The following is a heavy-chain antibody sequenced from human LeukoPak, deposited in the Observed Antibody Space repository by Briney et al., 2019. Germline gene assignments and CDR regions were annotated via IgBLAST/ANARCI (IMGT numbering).Heavy chain of an antibody. Sequence: GRSLRLSCAASGFTFSSYGMHWVRQAPGKGLEWVAVIWYDRSNKYYADSVKGRFTISRDNSKNTLYLQMNSLRAEDTAVYYCARDGEAKGFDYWGQGTLVTVSS. CDR1: GFTFSSYG. CDR2: IWYDRSNK. V-gene: IGHV3-33*01. D-gene: IGHD3-10*01. CDR3: ARDGEAKGFDY. J-gene: IGHJ4*02.